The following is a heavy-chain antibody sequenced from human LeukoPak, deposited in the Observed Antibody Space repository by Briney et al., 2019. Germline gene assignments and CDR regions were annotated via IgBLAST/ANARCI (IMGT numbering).Heavy chain of an antibody. Sequence: PGGSLRLSCAASGFTVSSNYMSWVRQAPGKGLEWVSVIYSGGSTYYADSVKGRFTISRDNSKNTLYLQMNSLRAEDTAVYYCAKVPRSGYYYFDYWGQGTLVTVSS. J-gene: IGHJ4*02. D-gene: IGHD3-22*01. CDR3: AKVPRSGYYYFDY. CDR2: IYSGGST. CDR1: GFTVSSNY. V-gene: IGHV3-53*01.